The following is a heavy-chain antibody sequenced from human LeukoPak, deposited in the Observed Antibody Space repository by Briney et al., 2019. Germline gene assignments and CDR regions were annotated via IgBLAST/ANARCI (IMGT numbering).Heavy chain of an antibody. V-gene: IGHV1-46*01. D-gene: IGHD4-17*01. Sequence: ASVKVSCKASGYTFTSYYMHWVRQAPGQGLEWMGIINPSGGSTSYAQKFQGRVTMTRDTSTSTVYMELSSLRSEDTAVYYCASASTVYDALDIWGQGTMVTVSS. J-gene: IGHJ3*02. CDR1: GYTFTSYY. CDR3: ASASTVYDALDI. CDR2: INPSGGST.